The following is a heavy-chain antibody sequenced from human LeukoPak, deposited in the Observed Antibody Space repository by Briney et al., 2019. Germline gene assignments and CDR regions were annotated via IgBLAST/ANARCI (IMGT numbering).Heavy chain of an antibody. CDR1: GYTFTGYY. V-gene: IGHV1-2*02. CDR2: INPNSGGT. Sequence: ASVKVSCKASGYTFTGYYMHWVRQAPGQGLEWMGWINPNSGGTNYAQKFQGRVTMTRDTSITTAYMDLSSLRSDDTALYYCARVSKGYCGGYCYSDYWGQGTLVTVSS. J-gene: IGHJ4*02. D-gene: IGHD2-21*02. CDR3: ARVSKGYCGGYCYSDY.